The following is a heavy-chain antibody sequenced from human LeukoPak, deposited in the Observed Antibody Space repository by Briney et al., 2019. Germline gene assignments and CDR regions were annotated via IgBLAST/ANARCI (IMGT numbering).Heavy chain of an antibody. CDR3: AREEIAARPYYYYGMDV. Sequence: ASLKVSCKASGYTFTGYYMHWVRQAPGQGHEWMGWINPNSGGTNYAQKFQGRVTMTRDTSISTAYMELSRLRSDDTAVYYCAREEIAARPYYYYGMDVWGQGTTVTVSS. CDR2: INPNSGGT. CDR1: GYTFTGYY. D-gene: IGHD6-6*01. V-gene: IGHV1-2*02. J-gene: IGHJ6*02.